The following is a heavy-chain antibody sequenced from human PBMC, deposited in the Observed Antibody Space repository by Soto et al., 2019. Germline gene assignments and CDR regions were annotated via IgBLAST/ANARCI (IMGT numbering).Heavy chain of an antibody. CDR1: GYTFTSYD. D-gene: IGHD1-26*01. Sequence: GASVKVSCKASGYTFTSYDINWVRQATGQGLEWMGWMNPNSGNTGYAQKFQGRVTMTRNTSISTAYMELSSLRSEDTAVYYCARVDQDSGSYKALYYYGMDVWGQGTTVTISS. CDR3: ARVDQDSGSYKALYYYGMDV. J-gene: IGHJ6*02. CDR2: MNPNSGNT. V-gene: IGHV1-8*01.